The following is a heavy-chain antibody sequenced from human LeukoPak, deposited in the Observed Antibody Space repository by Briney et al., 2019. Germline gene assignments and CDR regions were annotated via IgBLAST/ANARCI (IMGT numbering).Heavy chain of an antibody. V-gene: IGHV3-53*01. CDR3: TRVDTVSGILA. Sequence: GGSLRLSCAASGFTVNSNYLSWVRQAPGKGLEWVSVIYDGGGTYYADSVKGRITISRDNSKNTLYLQMNSLRAEDTAVYYCTRVDTVSGILAWGQGTLVTVSS. D-gene: IGHD5-18*01. CDR1: GFTVNSNY. CDR2: IYDGGGT. J-gene: IGHJ5*02.